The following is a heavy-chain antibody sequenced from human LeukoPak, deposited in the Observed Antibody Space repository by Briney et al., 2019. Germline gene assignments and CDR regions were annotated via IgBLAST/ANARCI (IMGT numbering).Heavy chain of an antibody. CDR3: ASGIDARSDSSD. J-gene: IGHJ4*02. V-gene: IGHV4-39*01. Sequence: SETLSLTCSVSGGSISSSTYYWGWIRQSPGKGLEWIGSINYSGSTYYNPSLKSRVTVSVDMYKSQFSLKLTSVTAADTAVYYCASGIDARSDSSDWGQGTLVTVSS. CDR1: GGSISSSTYY. D-gene: IGHD6-19*01. CDR2: INYSGST.